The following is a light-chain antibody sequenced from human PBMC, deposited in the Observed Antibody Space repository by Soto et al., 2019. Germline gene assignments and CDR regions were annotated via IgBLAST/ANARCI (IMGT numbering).Light chain of an antibody. CDR1: QSVGGNY. CDR2: GAS. J-gene: IGKJ1*01. CDR3: QHYGSSPWT. V-gene: IGKV3-20*01. Sequence: EIVLTQSPGTLSLSPGERATLSCRASQSVGGNYLAWFQQKPGQAPRLLVYGASNRAAGIPDRFSGGGSGTDFTLTISRLEPEDFAVYYCQHYGSSPWTFGQGTKVDIK.